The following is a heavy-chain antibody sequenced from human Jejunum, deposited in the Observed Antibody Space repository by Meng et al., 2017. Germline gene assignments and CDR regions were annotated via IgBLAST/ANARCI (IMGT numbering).Heavy chain of an antibody. D-gene: IGHD6-19*01. CDR2: IKADGGDK. V-gene: IGHV3-7*01. J-gene: IGHJ4*02. CDR3: ARNRDSSGWGAGDY. CDR1: AFTLSRYW. Sequence: GGSLRLSCAASAFTLSRYWMGWVRQAPGKGLEWVASIKADGGDKYYVDSVRGRFTVSRDNVQSSLFLQMNSLRAEDTAVYYCARNRDSSGWGAGDYWGQGTLVTVSS.